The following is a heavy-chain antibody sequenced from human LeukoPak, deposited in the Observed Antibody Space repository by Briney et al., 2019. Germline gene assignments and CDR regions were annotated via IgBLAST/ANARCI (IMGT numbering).Heavy chain of an antibody. J-gene: IGHJ4*02. CDR1: GFTFSNFI. D-gene: IGHD6-13*01. Sequence: PGGSLILSCAASGFTFSNFIMNWVRQAPGKGLEWVSSISGSYSYMYYADSVQGRFTISRDNAKNSLYLQMNSLRVEDTAVYYCATDLSSTSLSAFDYWGQGTLVTVSS. V-gene: IGHV3-21*01. CDR2: ISGSYSYM. CDR3: ATDLSSTSLSAFDY.